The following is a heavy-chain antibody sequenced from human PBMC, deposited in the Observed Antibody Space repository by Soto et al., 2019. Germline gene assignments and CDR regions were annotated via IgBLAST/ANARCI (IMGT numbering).Heavy chain of an antibody. D-gene: IGHD1-26*01. CDR2: IYYSGST. CDR3: ARDQRVGATGHFYYGMDV. Sequence: QVQLQESGPGLVKPSQTLSLTCTVSGGSISSGGYYWNWIRQHPGKGLEWIGYIYYSGSTYYNPSLKSRVSISRDTSKNQFSLKLSSVTAADTAVYYCARDQRVGATGHFYYGMDVWGQGTMLTVSS. CDR1: GGSISSGGYY. J-gene: IGHJ6*02. V-gene: IGHV4-31*03.